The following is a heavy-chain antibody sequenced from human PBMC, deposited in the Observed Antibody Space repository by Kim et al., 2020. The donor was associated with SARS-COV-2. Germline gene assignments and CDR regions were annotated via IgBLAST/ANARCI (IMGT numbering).Heavy chain of an antibody. CDR2: MRGGGVNK. CDR1: GFTFDIYA. D-gene: IGHD4-4*01. V-gene: IGHV3-23*01. CDR3: AKMVMMDDYNYFCYYAMDV. Sequence: GGSLRLSCVASGFTFDIYAMSWVRQAPGKGLEWVSVMRGGGVNKFYADSVRGRFTISRDNSKNTLYLQMNSLRDEDTALYYCAKMVMMDDYNYFCYYAMDVWDQGTTFTVSS. J-gene: IGHJ6*02.